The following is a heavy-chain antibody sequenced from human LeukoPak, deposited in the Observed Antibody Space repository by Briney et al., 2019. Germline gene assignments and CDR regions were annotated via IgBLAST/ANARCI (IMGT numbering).Heavy chain of an antibody. J-gene: IGHJ4*02. CDR3: ARQLINYGDPPGY. V-gene: IGHV5-51*01. Sequence: GESLKISCKGSGYSFTSYWIGWVRQMPGKGLEWMGIIYPGDSDTRYSPSFQGQVTISADKSISTAYLQWSSLKASDTAKYYCARQLINYGDPPGYWGQGTLVTVSS. CDR2: IYPGDSDT. D-gene: IGHD4-17*01. CDR1: GYSFTSYW.